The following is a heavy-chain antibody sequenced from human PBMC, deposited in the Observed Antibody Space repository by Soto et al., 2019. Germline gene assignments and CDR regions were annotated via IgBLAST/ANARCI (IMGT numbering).Heavy chain of an antibody. Sequence: GGSLRLSCEVSGFTFKTFWMSWARQAPGKGLEWVANIKGDGSVTQYVASVEGRFTISRDNAKYSLYLQMNSLRVEDTSLYYCVIPTRSVRGMGVWGQGTTGTVSS. CDR2: IKGDGSVT. V-gene: IGHV3-7*03. CDR1: GFTFKTFW. D-gene: IGHD6-6*01. CDR3: VIPTRSVRGMGV. J-gene: IGHJ6*02.